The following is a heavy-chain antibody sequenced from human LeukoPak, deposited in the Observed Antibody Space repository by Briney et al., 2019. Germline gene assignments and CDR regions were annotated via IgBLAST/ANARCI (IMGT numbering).Heavy chain of an antibody. CDR1: GGSISGPY. CDR2: MYNNGGT. J-gene: IGHJ4*02. Sequence: PSETLSLTCTVSGGSISGPYCSWIRQPPGKGLEWIAYMYNNGGTNFNPSRKSRFTISIDTSKNKFSLKLSSLTAADTAIHYCARGIESYGDYGYWGQGILVTVSS. V-gene: IGHV4-59*11. D-gene: IGHD4-17*01. CDR3: ARGIESYGDYGY.